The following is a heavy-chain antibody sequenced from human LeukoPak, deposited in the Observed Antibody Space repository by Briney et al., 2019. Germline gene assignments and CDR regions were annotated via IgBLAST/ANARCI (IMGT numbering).Heavy chain of an antibody. J-gene: IGHJ4*02. D-gene: IGHD3-3*01. CDR3: ARSYYDFWSGYSRGYFDY. Sequence: PSETLSLTCTVSGGSISSSSYYWGWIRQPPGKGLEWIGSIYYSGSTYYNPSLKSRVTISVDTSKNQFSLKLSSVTAADTAVYYCARSYYDFWSGYSRGYFDYWGQGTLVTVSS. CDR2: IYYSGST. V-gene: IGHV4-39*07. CDR1: GGSISSSSYY.